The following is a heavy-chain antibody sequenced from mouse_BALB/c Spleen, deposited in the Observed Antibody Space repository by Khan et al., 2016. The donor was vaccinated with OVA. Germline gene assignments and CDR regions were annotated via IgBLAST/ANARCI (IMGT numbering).Heavy chain of an antibody. CDR2: IRNKANGYTT. J-gene: IGHJ2*01. D-gene: IGHD1-1*01. V-gene: IGHV7-3*02. Sequence: EVELVESGGGLVQPGGSLRLSCATTGFTFTDYYMSWVRQPPGKALEWLGFIRNKANGYTTEYSASVKGRFTISRDNSQSILYLQMNTLKTEDSATYRCARVYHGSSSLDYWGQGTTLTVSS. CDR3: ARVYHGSSSLDY. CDR1: GFTFTDYY.